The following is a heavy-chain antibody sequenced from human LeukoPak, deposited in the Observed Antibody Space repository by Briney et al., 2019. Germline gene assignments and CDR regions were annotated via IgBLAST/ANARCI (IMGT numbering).Heavy chain of an antibody. J-gene: IGHJ4*02. Sequence: SETLSLTCTVSGGSISSYYWSWLRQPPGKGLEWIGYIYYSGTTNYNPSLKRRVTISVDTSKNQFSLRLSPVTAADTAVYYCARSFILTNFYSHWGQGTLVTVSS. V-gene: IGHV4-59*12. CDR2: IYYSGTT. CDR1: GGSISSYY. CDR3: ARSFILTNFYSH. D-gene: IGHD3-9*01.